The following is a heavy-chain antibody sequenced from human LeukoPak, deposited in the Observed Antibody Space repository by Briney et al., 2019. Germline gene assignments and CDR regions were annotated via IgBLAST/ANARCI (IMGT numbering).Heavy chain of an antibody. CDR1: GYSFTGHY. V-gene: IGHV1-2*02. CDR3: ARDSSGWYRWFDP. CDR2: INPKSGGT. J-gene: IGHJ5*02. D-gene: IGHD6-19*01. Sequence: ASVTVSCKASGYSFTGHYMHWVRQAPGQGLEWMGWINPKSGGTNYAQKFQDRLTMTRDTSLSTVYMELSRLKCDDTAMYYCARDSSGWYRWFDPWGEGTLVTVSS.